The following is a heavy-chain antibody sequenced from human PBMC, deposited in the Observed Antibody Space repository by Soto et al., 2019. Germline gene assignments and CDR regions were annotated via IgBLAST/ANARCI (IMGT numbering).Heavy chain of an antibody. Sequence: PSETLSLTCTVSGGSMSGYHLSGVRQPAGKGLEWIGRFHSTGSTYYNPSVESRITVSLDTSKKQFSLKLKSVTAADTALYYCEKEGAVVVPAAMSYWGQGTLVTVSS. V-gene: IGHV4-4*07. D-gene: IGHD2-2*01. CDR2: FHSTGST. J-gene: IGHJ4*02. CDR3: EKEGAVVVPAAMSY. CDR1: GGSMSGYH.